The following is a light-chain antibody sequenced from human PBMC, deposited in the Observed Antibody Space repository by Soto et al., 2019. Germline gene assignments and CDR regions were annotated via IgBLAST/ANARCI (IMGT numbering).Light chain of an antibody. Sequence: EIVLTHSPGTLSLSPGERATLSCRASQSISDNYLAWYQQKPGQAPRLVIYDASSRATGIPDRFSGSGSGTDFTLTISRLEPEDFAVYYCQQYNRSPLTFGQGTKVEIK. CDR2: DAS. CDR3: QQYNRSPLT. J-gene: IGKJ1*01. V-gene: IGKV3-20*01. CDR1: QSISDNY.